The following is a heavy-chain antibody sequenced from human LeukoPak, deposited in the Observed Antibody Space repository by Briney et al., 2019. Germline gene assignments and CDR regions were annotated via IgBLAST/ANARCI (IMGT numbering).Heavy chain of an antibody. CDR3: AKDFGSYGRGYFDY. CDR2: ISSSGSTI. D-gene: IGHD5-18*01. V-gene: IGHV3-11*04. Sequence: GGSLRLSCAASGFTFSDYYMSWIRQAPGKGLEWVSYISSSGSTIYYADSVKGRFTISRDNSKNTLYLQMNSLRAEDTAVYYCAKDFGSYGRGYFDYWGQGTLVTVSS. J-gene: IGHJ4*02. CDR1: GFTFSDYY.